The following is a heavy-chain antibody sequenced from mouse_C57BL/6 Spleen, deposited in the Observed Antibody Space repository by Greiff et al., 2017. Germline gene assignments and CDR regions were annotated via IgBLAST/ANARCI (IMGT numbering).Heavy chain of an antibody. Sequence: EVNVVESGGGLVQPGGSLSLSCAASGFTFTDYYMSWVRQPPGKALEWLGFIRNKANGFTTEYSASVKGRFTISRDNSQSILYLQMNALRAEDSATYYCARWDTYFDYWGQGTTLTVSS. V-gene: IGHV7-3*01. CDR1: GFTFTDYY. CDR3: ARWDTYFDY. CDR2: IRNKANGFTT. J-gene: IGHJ2*01. D-gene: IGHD2-10*02.